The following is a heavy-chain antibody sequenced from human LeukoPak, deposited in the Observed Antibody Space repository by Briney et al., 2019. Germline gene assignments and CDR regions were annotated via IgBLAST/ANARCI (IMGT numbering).Heavy chain of an antibody. D-gene: IGHD3-22*01. CDR2: ISAYNGNT. Sequence: ASVKVSCKASGYTFTSYGISWARQAPGQGLEWMGWISAYNGNTNYAQKLQGRVTMTTDTSTSTAYMELRSLRSDDTAVYYCARESSVFPPIYDSSGCLDYWGQGTLVTVSS. V-gene: IGHV1-18*01. J-gene: IGHJ4*02. CDR1: GYTFTSYG. CDR3: ARESSVFPPIYDSSGCLDY.